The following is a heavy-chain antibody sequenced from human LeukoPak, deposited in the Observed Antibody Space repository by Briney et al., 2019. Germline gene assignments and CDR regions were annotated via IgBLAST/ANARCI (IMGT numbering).Heavy chain of an antibody. J-gene: IGHJ4*02. Sequence: PGGSLRLSCAASGFTFSDYYMSWIRQAPGKGLEWVSYISSSGSTIYYADSVKGRFTISRDNAKNSLYLQMNSLRAEDTAVYYCARDDKSYCGGDCYPQTPDYWGQGTLVTVSS. D-gene: IGHD2-21*01. CDR1: GFTFSDYY. V-gene: IGHV3-11*04. CDR2: ISSSGSTI. CDR3: ARDDKSYCGGDCYPQTPDY.